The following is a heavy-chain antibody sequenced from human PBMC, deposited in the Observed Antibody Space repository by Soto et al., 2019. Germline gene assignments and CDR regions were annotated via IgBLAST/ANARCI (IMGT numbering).Heavy chain of an antibody. V-gene: IGHV3-30*18. CDR2: IVYDGSNK. J-gene: IGHJ4*02. CDR1: GFTFSSYG. CDR3: AKEGGLSGSYYISSSYFFDY. D-gene: IGHD1-26*01. Sequence: GGSLRLSCAASGFTFSSYGMHWVRQAPGKGLEWVAVIVYDGSNKYYEESVKGRFTISRDNSKNALYLQMNSLRAEDTSVYYCAKEGGLSGSYYISSSYFFDYWGQGTLVTVSS.